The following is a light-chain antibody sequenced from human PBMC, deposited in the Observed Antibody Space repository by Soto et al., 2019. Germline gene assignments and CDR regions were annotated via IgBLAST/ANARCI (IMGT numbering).Light chain of an antibody. CDR1: QSVSSN. CDR3: QQYNNRPPRT. V-gene: IGKV3-15*01. Sequence: EIVMTQSPATLSVSPGERATLSCRASQSVSSNLAWYQQKPGQAPRLVIYGASTRATGIPARFSGSGSGTEFTLTISSLQSEDFAVYYCQQYNNRPPRTFGQGTKVDIK. CDR2: GAS. J-gene: IGKJ1*01.